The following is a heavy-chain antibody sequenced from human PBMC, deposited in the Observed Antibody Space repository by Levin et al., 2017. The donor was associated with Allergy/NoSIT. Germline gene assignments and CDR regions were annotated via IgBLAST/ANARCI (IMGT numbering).Heavy chain of an antibody. J-gene: IGHJ4*02. V-gene: IGHV1-69*02. CDR2: IIPILGIA. CDR3: ARGTTVTTRDDYYFDY. CDR1: GGTFSSYT. Sequence: SVKVSCKASGGTFSSYTISWVRQAPGQGLEWMGRIIPILGIANYAQKFQGRVTITADKSTSTAYMELSSLRSEDTAVYYCARGTTVTTRDDYYFDYWGQGTLVTVSS. D-gene: IGHD4-17*01.